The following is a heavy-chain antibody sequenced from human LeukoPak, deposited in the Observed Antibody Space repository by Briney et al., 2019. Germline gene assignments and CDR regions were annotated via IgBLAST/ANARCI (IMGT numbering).Heavy chain of an antibody. J-gene: IGHJ4*02. CDR1: GGSISSYY. Sequence: PSETLSLTCTVSGVSGGSISSYYLSWIRQPPGKGLEWIGYIYYSGSTNYNPSLKSRVTISVDTSKNQFSLKLSSVTAADTAVYYCARGRGDYEFPFDYWGQGTLVTVSS. CDR3: ARGRGDYEFPFDY. V-gene: IGHV4-59*01. D-gene: IGHD4-17*01. CDR2: IYYSGST.